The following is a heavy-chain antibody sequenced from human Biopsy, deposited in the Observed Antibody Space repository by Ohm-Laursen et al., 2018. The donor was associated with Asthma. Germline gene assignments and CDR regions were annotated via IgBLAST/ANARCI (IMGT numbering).Heavy chain of an antibody. CDR3: VKDTYEDDYGYYTFDV. CDR1: GFTFGDYW. Sequence: SLRLSCAASGFTFGDYWMSWFRQAPGKGLEWVSGHSGRGAKTYYADSVKGRFTISRDDSKNTLYLQMSSLRAEDTAVYYCVKDTYEDDYGYYTFDVWGQGTMVTVSS. D-gene: IGHD3-22*01. J-gene: IGHJ3*01. CDR2: HSGRGAKT. V-gene: IGHV3-23*01.